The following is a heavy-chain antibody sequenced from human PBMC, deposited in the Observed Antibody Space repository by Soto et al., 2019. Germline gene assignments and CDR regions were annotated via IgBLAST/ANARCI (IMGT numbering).Heavy chain of an antibody. Sequence: QVQLVESGGGLVKPGESLGLSCAASGFTFSDHYVTWIRQAPGKGLEWVSYISSSGSTIYYADSVKGRFTISRDNAENPLYLQMNSLRAEDTAVYYCARLGDMTYKDWGQGTLDTVSS. D-gene: IGHD3-3*01. V-gene: IGHV3-11*01. CDR2: ISSSGSTI. CDR1: GFTFSDHY. CDR3: ARLGDMTYKD. J-gene: IGHJ4*02.